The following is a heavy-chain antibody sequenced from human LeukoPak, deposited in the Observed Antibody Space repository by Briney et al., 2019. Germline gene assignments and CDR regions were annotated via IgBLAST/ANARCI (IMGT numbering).Heavy chain of an antibody. J-gene: IGHJ4*02. CDR3: ARHPEYYGDHGYFDY. Sequence: PSETLSLTCAVYGGSFSGYYWSWIRQPPGKGLEWIGEINHSGSTNYNPSLKSRVTISVDTSKNQFSLKLSSVTAADTAVYYCARHPEYYGDHGYFDYWGQGTLVTVSS. CDR1: GGSFSGYY. D-gene: IGHD4-17*01. CDR2: INHSGST. V-gene: IGHV4-34*01.